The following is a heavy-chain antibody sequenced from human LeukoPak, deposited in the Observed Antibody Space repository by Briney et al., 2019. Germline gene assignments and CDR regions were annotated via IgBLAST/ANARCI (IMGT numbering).Heavy chain of an antibody. V-gene: IGHV1-69*17. J-gene: IGHJ4*02. CDR1: GDTFTKHG. Sequence: ASVKVSCRASGDTFTKHGVSWVRQAPGRGLEWIGRVIPTFNIRNYAQKFQGRVTTTADKSTSTGYMELSSLRSEDTAVYYCARDLPSPVAGKNYFDYWGQGTLAIVSS. CDR2: VIPTFNIR. D-gene: IGHD6-19*01. CDR3: ARDLPSPVAGKNYFDY.